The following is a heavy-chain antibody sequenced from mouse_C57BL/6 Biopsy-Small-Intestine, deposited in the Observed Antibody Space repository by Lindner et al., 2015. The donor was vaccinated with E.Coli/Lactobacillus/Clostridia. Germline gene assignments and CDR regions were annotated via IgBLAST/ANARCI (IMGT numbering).Heavy chain of an antibody. V-gene: IGHV1-20*01. CDR2: FNPYNGDT. J-gene: IGHJ4*01. CDR1: GYSFTGYF. D-gene: IGHD1-1*01. CDR3: ARSRDYYDGRGVMDY. Sequence: VQLQESGPELVNPGASVKMSCKASGYSFTGYFMIWVKQSHGKSLEWIGRFNPYNGDTLYNQKFKDKATLTVDKSSSTAHMELRSLTSEDSALYYCARSRDYYDGRGVMDYWGSRNLSHRLL.